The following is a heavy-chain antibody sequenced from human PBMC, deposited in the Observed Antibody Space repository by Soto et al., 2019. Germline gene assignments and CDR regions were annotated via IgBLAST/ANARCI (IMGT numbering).Heavy chain of an antibody. D-gene: IGHD3-9*01. CDR1: EFTFDDYA. V-gene: IGHV3-9*01. Sequence: EVQLVESGGGLIQPGRSLRLSCVASEFTFDDYARHWVRLAPRRGLEWVSTISWNSGNMAYADSVKGRFTISRDNAKNSLYLQMNSLRAEDTALYYCAKGTSYDILTGYYDYWGQGTLITVSS. CDR3: AKGTSYDILTGYYDY. J-gene: IGHJ4*02. CDR2: ISWNSGNM.